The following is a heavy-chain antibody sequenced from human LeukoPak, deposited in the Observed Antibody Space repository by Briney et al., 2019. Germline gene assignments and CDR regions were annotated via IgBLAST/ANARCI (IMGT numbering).Heavy chain of an antibody. Sequence: GGSLRLSCAASGFTFSDYYMSWIRQAPGKGLEWVSYISSSSSYTNYADSVKGRFTISRDNAKNSLYLQMNSLRAEDTAVYYCARVLCGSTSCYGSDPYYFDYWGRGTLVTVSS. J-gene: IGHJ4*02. CDR2: ISSSSSYT. CDR1: GFTFSDYY. V-gene: IGHV3-11*06. CDR3: ARVLCGSTSCYGSDPYYFDY. D-gene: IGHD2-2*01.